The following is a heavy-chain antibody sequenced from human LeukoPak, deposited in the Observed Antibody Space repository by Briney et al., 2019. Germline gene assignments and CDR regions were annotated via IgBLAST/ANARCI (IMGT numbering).Heavy chain of an antibody. CDR1: GYTFTGYY. D-gene: IGHD6-19*01. J-gene: IGHJ4*02. V-gene: IGHV1-2*02. CDR3: ARASSGWPIDY. Sequence: ASVKVSCKASGYTFTGYYMHWVRQAPGQGLEWMGWINPNSGGTNYAQTFQGRVTMTRDTSISTAYMELSRLRSDDTAVYYCARASSGWPIDYWGQGTLVTVSS. CDR2: INPNSGGT.